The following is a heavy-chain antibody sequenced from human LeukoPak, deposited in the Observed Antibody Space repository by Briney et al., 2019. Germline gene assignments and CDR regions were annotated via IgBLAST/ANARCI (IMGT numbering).Heavy chain of an antibody. CDR1: GFTFSSYG. Sequence: GSLRLSCAASGFTFSSYGMHWVRQAPGKGLEWVAFIRYDGSNKYYADSVKGRFTISRDNSKNTLYLQMNSLRAEDTAVYYCAKDPFLMSVVGATIDYWGQGTLVTVSS. V-gene: IGHV3-30*02. J-gene: IGHJ4*02. D-gene: IGHD1-26*01. CDR3: AKDPFLMSVVGATIDY. CDR2: IRYDGSNK.